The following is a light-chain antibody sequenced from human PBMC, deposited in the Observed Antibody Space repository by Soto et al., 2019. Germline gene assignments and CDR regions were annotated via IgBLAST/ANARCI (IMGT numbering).Light chain of an antibody. V-gene: IGKV1-5*01. Sequence: DIQMTQSPSTLSASVGDRVTITFRASQSISNWLVWYQQKPGKAPKLLIYDASTLESGVPSRFSGSGSGTAFTLTISSLQPDDFATYYCQQYKSYSLTCGGGTKLEI. J-gene: IGKJ4*01. CDR3: QQYKSYSLT. CDR2: DAS. CDR1: QSISNW.